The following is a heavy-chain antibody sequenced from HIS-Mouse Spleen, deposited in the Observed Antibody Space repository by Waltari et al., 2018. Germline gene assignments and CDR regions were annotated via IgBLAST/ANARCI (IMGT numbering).Heavy chain of an antibody. CDR3: ARDSYSSSWYFDY. D-gene: IGHD6-13*01. CDR2: ISDDGSNK. Sequence: QVQLVESGGGVVQPGRSLRLSCAASGFTFSSYAMHWVRRAPGMGFEWVGVISDDGSNKDYADSVKGRFTISRDNSKNTLYLQMNSLRAEDTAVYYCARDSYSSSWYFDYWGQGTLVTVSS. V-gene: IGHV3-30*01. CDR1: GFTFSSYA. J-gene: IGHJ4*02.